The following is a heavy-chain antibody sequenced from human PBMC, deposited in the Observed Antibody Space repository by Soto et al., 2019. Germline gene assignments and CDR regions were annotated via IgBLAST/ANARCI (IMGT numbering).Heavy chain of an antibody. J-gene: IGHJ6*02. Sequence: ASVKVSCKASGYTFTSYGISWVRQAPGQGLEWMGWISAYNGNTNYAQKLQGRVTMTTDTSTSTAYMELRSLRSDDTAVYYCAREESYRPGYYYYGMDVWGQGTTVTVSS. D-gene: IGHD1-26*01. CDR2: ISAYNGNT. V-gene: IGHV1-18*01. CDR1: GYTFTSYG. CDR3: AREESYRPGYYYYGMDV.